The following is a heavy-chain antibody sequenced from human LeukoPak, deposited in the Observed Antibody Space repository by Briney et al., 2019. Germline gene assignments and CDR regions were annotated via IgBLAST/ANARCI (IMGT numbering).Heavy chain of an antibody. Sequence: PSETLSLTCTVSGGSISSTSYYWGWIRQPPGKGLEWIGSISYSGTTYYNPSLKSRVTISVDTSKNQFSLKLNSVTAADTAVYYCARDPDFWSSYYNFDYWGQGTLVTVSS. J-gene: IGHJ4*02. V-gene: IGHV4-39*07. CDR1: GGSISSTSYY. CDR3: ARDPDFWSSYYNFDY. CDR2: ISYSGTT. D-gene: IGHD3-3*01.